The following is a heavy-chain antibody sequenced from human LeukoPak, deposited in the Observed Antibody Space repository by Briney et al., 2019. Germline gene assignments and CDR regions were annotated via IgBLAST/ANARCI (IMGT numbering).Heavy chain of an antibody. J-gene: IGHJ6*03. D-gene: IGHD2-15*01. CDR1: GGTFSSYA. V-gene: IGHV1-69*06. Sequence: SVKVSCKASGGTFSSYAISWVRQAPGQGLEWMGGIIPIFGTANYAQKFQGRVTITADKSTSTAYMELSSLRSEDTAVYYCARRGVVAGTLYYYYYMDVWGKGTTVTVSS. CDR2: IIPIFGTA. CDR3: ARRGVVAGTLYYYYYMDV.